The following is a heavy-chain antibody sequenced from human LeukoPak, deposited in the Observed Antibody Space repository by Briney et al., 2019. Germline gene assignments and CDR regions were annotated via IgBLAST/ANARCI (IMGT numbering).Heavy chain of an antibody. CDR3: ANDQVISGSEASDI. CDR2: IYHSGST. D-gene: IGHD1-1*01. Sequence: KTSQTLSLTCTVSGGSISSGGYYWSCIRQPPGKGLECIGYIYHSGSTYYNPSLKSRVTISVDRSKNQFSLKLSSVTAADTAVYYCANDQVISGSEASDIWGQGTMVTVSS. J-gene: IGHJ3*02. CDR1: GGSISSGGYY. V-gene: IGHV4-30-2*01.